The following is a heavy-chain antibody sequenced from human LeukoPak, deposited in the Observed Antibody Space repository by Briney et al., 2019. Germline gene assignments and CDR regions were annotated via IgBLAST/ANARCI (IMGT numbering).Heavy chain of an antibody. CDR3: AKGGGFVDY. V-gene: IGHV3-48*01. Sequence: GGSLRLSCAASGFTFSSYGMHWVRQAPGKGLEWVSYISSTGTTIYYADSVKGRFTISRDNARNSLYLQMNSLRAEDTAVYYCAKGGGFVDYWGQGTLVTVSS. CDR1: GFTFSSYG. CDR2: ISSTGTTI. J-gene: IGHJ4*02. D-gene: IGHD3-16*01.